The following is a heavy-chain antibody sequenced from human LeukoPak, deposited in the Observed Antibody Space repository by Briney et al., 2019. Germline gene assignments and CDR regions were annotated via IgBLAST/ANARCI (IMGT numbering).Heavy chain of an antibody. CDR1: GGSISSYY. Sequence: SETLSLTCTVSGGSISSYYWSWIRQPPGKGLEWIRYIYYSGSTNYNPSLKSRVTISVDTSKNQFSLKLSSVTAADTAVYYCARVSSGYTNWFDPWGQGTLVTVSS. CDR3: ARVSSGYTNWFDP. V-gene: IGHV4-59*01. J-gene: IGHJ5*02. D-gene: IGHD3-22*01. CDR2: IYYSGST.